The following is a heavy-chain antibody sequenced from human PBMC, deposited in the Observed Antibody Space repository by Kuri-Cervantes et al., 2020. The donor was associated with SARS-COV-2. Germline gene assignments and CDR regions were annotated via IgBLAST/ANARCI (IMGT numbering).Heavy chain of an antibody. V-gene: IGHV3-53*01. J-gene: IGHJ6*02. CDR2: IYSGGST. CDR3: ARVVTMVRGVIENGMDV. Sequence: GESLKISCAASGFTVSSNYMSWVRQAPGKGLEWVSVIYSGGSTYYADSVKGRFTISRDNSENTLYLQMNSLRAEDTAVYYCARVVTMVRGVIENGMDVWGQGTTVTVSS. D-gene: IGHD3-10*01. CDR1: GFTVSSNY.